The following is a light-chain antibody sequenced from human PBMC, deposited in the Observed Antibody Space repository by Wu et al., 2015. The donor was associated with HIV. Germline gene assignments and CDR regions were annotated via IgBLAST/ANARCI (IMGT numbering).Light chain of an antibody. CDR1: QSVSSTY. Sequence: EIVLTQSPGTLSLSPGERATLSCRASQSVSSTYLAWYQQKPGQAPRLIIYSASRRATGVPDRFSGSGSETDFTLTISSLEPEDFAVYYCQQRSNWPPTFGQGAKVEIK. J-gene: IGKJ1*01. CDR3: QQRSNWPPT. CDR2: SAS. V-gene: IGKV3D-20*02.